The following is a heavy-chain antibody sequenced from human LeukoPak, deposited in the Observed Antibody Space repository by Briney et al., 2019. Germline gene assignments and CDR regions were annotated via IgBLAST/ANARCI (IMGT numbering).Heavy chain of an antibody. Sequence: GGSLRLSCAVSGFTFSSYAMHWVRQAPGKGLEYVSAISSNGGSTYYANSVKGRFTISRDNSKNTLYLQMGSLRAEDMAVYYCARGGRLPAAGDFDYWGQGTLVTVSS. J-gene: IGHJ4*02. V-gene: IGHV3-64*01. CDR2: ISSNGGST. CDR3: ARGGRLPAAGDFDY. D-gene: IGHD2-21*01. CDR1: GFTFSSYA.